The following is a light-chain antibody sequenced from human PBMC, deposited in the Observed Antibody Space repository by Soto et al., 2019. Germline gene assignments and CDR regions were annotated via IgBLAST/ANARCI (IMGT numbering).Light chain of an antibody. Sequence: QSALSQPASVSGSPGQSITISCTGTSSDVGGYKFVSWCQQHPGKAPKLMIYEVSNRPSGVSSRFSGSKSGNTASLTISGLQADDEADYYCGSYTGSIYVFGPGTNVTVL. CDR3: GSYTGSIYV. V-gene: IGLV2-14*01. CDR2: EVS. J-gene: IGLJ1*01. CDR1: SSDVGGYKF.